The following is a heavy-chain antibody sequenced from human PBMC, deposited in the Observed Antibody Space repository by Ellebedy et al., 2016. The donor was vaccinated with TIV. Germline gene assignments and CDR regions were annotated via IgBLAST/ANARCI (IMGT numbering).Heavy chain of an antibody. CDR2: ISSSGIYI. J-gene: IGHJ3*02. CDR1: GFTFSSYS. V-gene: IGHV3-21*01. D-gene: IGHD2-15*01. CDR3: ARCVVAHAAFDI. Sequence: PGGSLRLSCAASGFTFSSYSMNWVRQAPGKGLEWVSSISSSGIYIYYADSVKGRFTISRDNAKNSLYLQMNSLRGEDTAVYYCARCVVAHAAFDIWGQGTMVTVSS.